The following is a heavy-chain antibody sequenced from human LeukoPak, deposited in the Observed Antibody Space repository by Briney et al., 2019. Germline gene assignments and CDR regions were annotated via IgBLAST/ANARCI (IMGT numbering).Heavy chain of an antibody. Sequence: ASVKVSCKASGYTFTSYGISWVRQAPGQGLEWTGWISAYNGNTNYAQKLQGRVTMTTDTSTSTAYMELRSLRSDDTAVYYCARVGRIFGVVIYYFDYWGQGTLVTVSS. CDR1: GYTFTSYG. CDR3: ARVGRIFGVVIYYFDY. V-gene: IGHV1-18*01. J-gene: IGHJ4*02. D-gene: IGHD3-3*01. CDR2: ISAYNGNT.